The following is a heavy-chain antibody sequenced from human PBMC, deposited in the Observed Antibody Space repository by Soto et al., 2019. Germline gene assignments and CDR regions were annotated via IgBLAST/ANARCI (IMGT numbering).Heavy chain of an antibody. CDR2: MKGYSGNP. CDR3: ARRRGESYYGLDY. V-gene: IGHV1-8*01. J-gene: IGHJ4*02. CDR1: GYNFNNYE. Sequence: QVQLLQSGAEVKKPGASVKISCKASGYNFNNYEINWVRQAPAQGLEWMGWMKGYSGNPLYAQNFQGRLTLTRDTSTNTAYLEFTSLAYEDTAIYFCARRRGESYYGLDYWGQGTLVTVSS. D-gene: IGHD1-26*01.